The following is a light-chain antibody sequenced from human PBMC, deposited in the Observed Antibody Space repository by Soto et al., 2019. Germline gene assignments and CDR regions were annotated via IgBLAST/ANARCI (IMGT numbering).Light chain of an antibody. CDR2: GAS. CDR3: QQYYGYPLT. CDR1: QDISSY. J-gene: IGKJ4*01. Sequence: AIRMTQSPSSFSASTGDRVTITCRASQDISSYLSWYQQKPGKAPKLLIYGASTLQSGVPSRFIGSGAGTDFTLTISCLQSEDFASYYCQQYYGYPLTLGGVTNVEI. V-gene: IGKV1-8*01.